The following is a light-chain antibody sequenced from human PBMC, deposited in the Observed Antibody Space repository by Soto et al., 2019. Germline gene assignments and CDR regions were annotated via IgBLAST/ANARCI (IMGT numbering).Light chain of an antibody. CDR2: DVS. V-gene: IGLV2-14*01. CDR3: TSYTSGSTYV. J-gene: IGLJ1*01. CDR1: STDVGRYNY. Sequence: QSALTQPASVSGSPGQSITISCTGTSTDVGRYNYVSWYQQHPGKAPKLMVYDVSNRPSWVSDRFSGSKSGITASLTISGLKAEDEADYYCTSYTSGSTYVFGTGTKVXVL.